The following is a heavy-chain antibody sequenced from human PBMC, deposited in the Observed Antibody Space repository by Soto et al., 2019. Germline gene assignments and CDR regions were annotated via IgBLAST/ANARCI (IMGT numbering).Heavy chain of an antibody. J-gene: IGHJ6*03. CDR2: INHSGST. CDR3: ARGYGSGSYYEQNYYYYYMDV. CDR1: GGSFSGYY. V-gene: IGHV4-34*01. Sequence: NPSETLSLTCAVYGGSFSGYYWSWIRQPPGKGLEWIGEINHSGSTNYNPSLKSRVTISVDTSKNQFSLKLSSVTAADTAVYYCARGYGSGSYYEQNYYYYYMDVWGKGTTVTVSS. D-gene: IGHD3-10*01.